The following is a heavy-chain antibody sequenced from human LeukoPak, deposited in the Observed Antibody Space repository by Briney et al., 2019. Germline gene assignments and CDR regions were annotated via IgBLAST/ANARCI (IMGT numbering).Heavy chain of an antibody. CDR3: YYYVSSGYYYDAFDI. J-gene: IGHJ3*02. D-gene: IGHD3-22*01. Sequence: GGSLRLSCAASGFTFSGSAMHWVRQASGKGLEWVGRIRSKANSYATAYAASVKGRFTISRDDSKNTAYLQMNSLKTEDTAVYYCYYYVSSGYYYDAFDIWGQGTMVTVSS. CDR2: IRSKANSYAT. CDR1: GFTFSGSA. V-gene: IGHV3-73*01.